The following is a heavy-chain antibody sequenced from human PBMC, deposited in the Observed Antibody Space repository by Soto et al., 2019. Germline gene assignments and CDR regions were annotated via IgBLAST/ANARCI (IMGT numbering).Heavy chain of an antibody. V-gene: IGHV3-23*01. J-gene: IGHJ5*02. CDR1: GFTFSSYA. D-gene: IGHD6-19*01. CDR3: ARVLVPVAGTPIWFDP. CDR2: ISGSGGST. Sequence: GGSLRLSCAASGFTFSSYAMSWVRQAPGKGLEWVSAISGSGGSTYYADSVKGRFTISRDNSKNTLYLQMNSLRAEDTAVYYCARVLVPVAGTPIWFDPWGQGTLVTVSS.